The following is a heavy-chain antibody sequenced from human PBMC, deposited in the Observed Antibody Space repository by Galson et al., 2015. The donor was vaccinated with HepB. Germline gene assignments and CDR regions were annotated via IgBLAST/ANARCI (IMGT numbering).Heavy chain of an antibody. CDR1: GFTFSNYV. CDR2: ISGPGDTI. Sequence: SLRLSCAASGFTFSNYVMNWVRQAPGKGLEWVSTISGPGDTIYYADSVKGRFTISRDNSKNTLYLQMNGLRAEDTAVYYCARYYYGSGSSRTFDSWGQGTPVTVSS. CDR3: ARYYYGSGSSRTFDS. V-gene: IGHV3-23*01. D-gene: IGHD3-10*01. J-gene: IGHJ4*02.